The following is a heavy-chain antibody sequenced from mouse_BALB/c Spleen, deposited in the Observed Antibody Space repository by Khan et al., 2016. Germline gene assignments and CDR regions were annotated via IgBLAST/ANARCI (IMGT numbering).Heavy chain of an antibody. CDR3: ARSEVRRYIVY. V-gene: IGHV3-2*02. Sequence: VQLKESGPGLVKPSESLSLTCKVTGYSITSDYAWNWIRQSPGNKLEWMGNISYSGSTSYNASLKSRISITRDTSKNKLYLQLNSVTTEDTATYYCARSEVRRYIVYWCEGTTLTVSS. CDR1: GYSITSDYA. J-gene: IGHJ2*01. CDR2: ISYSGST.